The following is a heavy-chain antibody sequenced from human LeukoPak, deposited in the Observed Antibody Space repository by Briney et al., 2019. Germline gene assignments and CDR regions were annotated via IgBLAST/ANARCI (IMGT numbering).Heavy chain of an antibody. Sequence: GGSLRLSCAASGFTFSSYWMSWVRQAPGKGLEWVAHIKQDGSEKYYVDSVKGRFTISRDNAKNSLYLQMNSLRAEDTAVYYCARVPTVPYDFWSGYYTGIDWWGQGTLVTVSS. J-gene: IGHJ4*02. CDR2: IKQDGSEK. CDR3: ARVPTVPYDFWSGYYTGIDW. D-gene: IGHD3-3*01. CDR1: GFTFSSYW. V-gene: IGHV3-7*01.